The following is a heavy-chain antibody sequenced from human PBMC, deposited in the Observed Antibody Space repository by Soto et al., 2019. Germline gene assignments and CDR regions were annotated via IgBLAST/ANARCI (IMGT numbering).Heavy chain of an antibody. CDR3: AREAQETSNWFAP. V-gene: IGHV1-69*13. Sequence: SVKLSCKASGGTFSIYSISCVRHPPVQGLEWMGGIIPIFGTANYAQKFQGRVTITADESTSTAYMELSSLRSEDTAVYYCAREAQETSNWFAPWGKGTLVNVSS. CDR1: GGTFSIYS. CDR2: IIPIFGTA. J-gene: IGHJ5*02.